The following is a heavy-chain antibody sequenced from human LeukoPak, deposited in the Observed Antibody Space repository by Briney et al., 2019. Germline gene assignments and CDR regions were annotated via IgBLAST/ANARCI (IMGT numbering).Heavy chain of an antibody. Sequence: PSETLSLTCTVSGGSISSGDYYWSWIRQPPGKGLERIGYIYYSGSTYYNPSLKSRVTISVDTSKNQFSLKLSSVTAADTAVYYCARGVYYYDSSNAFDIWGQGTMVTVSS. J-gene: IGHJ3*02. CDR2: IYYSGST. D-gene: IGHD3-22*01. CDR1: GGSISSGDYY. CDR3: ARGVYYYDSSNAFDI. V-gene: IGHV4-30-4*01.